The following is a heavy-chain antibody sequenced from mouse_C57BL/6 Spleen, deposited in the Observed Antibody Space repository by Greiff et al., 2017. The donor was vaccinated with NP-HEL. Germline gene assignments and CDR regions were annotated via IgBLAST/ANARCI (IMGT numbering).Heavy chain of an antibody. CDR1: GYAFTNYL. D-gene: IGHD3-3*01. V-gene: IGHV1-54*01. Sequence: VQLQQSGAELVRPGTSVKVSCKASGYAFTNYLIEWVKQRPGQGLEWIGVINPGSGGTNYNEKFKGKATLTADKSSRTAYMQLSSLTSEDAAVYFCAREGGAVDFDDWGKGTTLTVSS. CDR2: INPGSGGT. CDR3: AREGGAVDFDD. J-gene: IGHJ2*01.